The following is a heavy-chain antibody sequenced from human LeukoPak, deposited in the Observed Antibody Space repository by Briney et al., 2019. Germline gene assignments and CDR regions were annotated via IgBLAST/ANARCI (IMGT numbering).Heavy chain of an antibody. J-gene: IGHJ4*02. V-gene: IGHV3-21*01. CDR3: ARDSWSRSSSWYGY. CDR1: GFTVSSNY. D-gene: IGHD6-13*01. CDR2: ISSSSSYI. Sequence: GGSLRLSCAASGFTVSSNYMSWVRQAPGKGLEWVSSISSSSSYIYYADSVKGRFTISRDNAKNSLYLQMNSLRAEDTAVYYCARDSWSRSSSWYGYWGQGTLVTVSS.